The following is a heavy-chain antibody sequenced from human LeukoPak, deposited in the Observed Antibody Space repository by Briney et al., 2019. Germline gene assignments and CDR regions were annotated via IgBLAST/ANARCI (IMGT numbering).Heavy chain of an antibody. V-gene: IGHV3-64*01. D-gene: IGHD3-10*01. CDR1: GFTFSSYA. J-gene: IGHJ4*02. Sequence: GGSLRLSCAASGFTFSSYAMHWVRQAPGKGLEYVSAISSNGGSTYYANSVKGRFTISRDNSKNTLYLQMDSLRAEDMAVYYCARVRSGSYYNPPYYWGKGTLVTVSS. CDR2: ISSNGGST. CDR3: ARVRSGSYYNPPYY.